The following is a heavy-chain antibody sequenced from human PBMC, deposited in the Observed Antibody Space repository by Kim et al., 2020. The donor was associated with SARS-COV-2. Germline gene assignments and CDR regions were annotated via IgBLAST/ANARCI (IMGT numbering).Heavy chain of an antibody. V-gene: IGHV3-53*01. Sequence: GGSLRLSCAASGFTVSSNYMSWVRQAPGKGLECVSGIYGGGITYYADSVKGRFTISRDNSKNTLYLQMDNLRADDTAVYYCARDAGFGGNPGDNWFDPWGQGTLVTVSS. CDR3: ARDAGFGGNPGDNWFDP. J-gene: IGHJ5*02. D-gene: IGHD3-16*01. CDR1: GFTVSSNY. CDR2: IYGGGIT.